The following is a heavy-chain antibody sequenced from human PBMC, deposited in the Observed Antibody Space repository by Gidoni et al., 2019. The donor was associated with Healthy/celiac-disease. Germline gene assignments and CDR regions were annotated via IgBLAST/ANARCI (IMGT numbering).Heavy chain of an antibody. D-gene: IGHD3-16*01. CDR2: IYYSGST. Sequence: QVQLQESGPGLVKPSQTLSLTCTVSGGSISSGDYYWSWIRQPPGKGLEWIGYIYYSGSTYYNPALKRRVTISVETSKNQFSLKLSSVTAADTAGYYWARVGGGLFDPWGQGTLVTVSS. CDR3: ARVGGGLFDP. CDR1: GGSISSGDYY. V-gene: IGHV4-30-4*01. J-gene: IGHJ5*02.